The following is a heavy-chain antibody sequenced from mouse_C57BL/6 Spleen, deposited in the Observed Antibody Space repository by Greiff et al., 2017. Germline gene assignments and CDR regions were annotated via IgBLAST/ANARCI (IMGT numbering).Heavy chain of an antibody. Sequence: QVTLKECGPGILQSSQTLSLTCSFSGFSLSTSGMGVSWIRQPSGKGLEWLAHIYWDDDKRYNPSLKSRLTISKDTSRNQVFLKITSVDTADTATYYCARGGSSWYFDVWGTGTTVTVSS. J-gene: IGHJ1*03. CDR3: ARGGSSWYFDV. CDR2: IYWDDDK. D-gene: IGHD1-1*01. V-gene: IGHV8-12*01. CDR1: GFSLSTSGMG.